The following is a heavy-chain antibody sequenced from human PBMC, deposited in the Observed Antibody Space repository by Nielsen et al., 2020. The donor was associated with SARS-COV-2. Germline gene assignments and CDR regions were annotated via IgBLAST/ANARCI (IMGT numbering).Heavy chain of an antibody. CDR2: ISAYNGNT. V-gene: IGHV1-18*01. D-gene: IGHD2/OR15-2a*01. Sequence: ASVKVSCKASGYTFTSYDINWVRQATGQGLEWMGWISAYNGNTNYAQKLQGRVTMTTDTSTSTAYMELRSLRSDDTAVYYCAREFYADSAGSSSIYGMDVWGQGTTVTVSS. CDR3: AREFYADSAGSSSIYGMDV. CDR1: GYTFTSYD. J-gene: IGHJ6*02.